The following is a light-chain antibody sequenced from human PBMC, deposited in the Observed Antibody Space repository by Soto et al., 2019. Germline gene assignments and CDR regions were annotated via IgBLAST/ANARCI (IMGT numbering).Light chain of an antibody. V-gene: IGKV1-5*03. J-gene: IGKJ1*01. Sequence: DIQITQSPSTLSASVGDRVTITCRASEFISKWLAWYQQKPGTAPKLLIYQASSLESGVPSRFGGSGSGTEFTLTITSLQPDDFATYYCQHYNSYLETFGQGTKVEIK. CDR2: QAS. CDR3: QHYNSYLET. CDR1: EFISKW.